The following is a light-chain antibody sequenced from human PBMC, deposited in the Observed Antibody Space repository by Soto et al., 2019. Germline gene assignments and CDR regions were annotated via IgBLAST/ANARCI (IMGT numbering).Light chain of an antibody. J-gene: IGKJ1*01. CDR3: QQYYSYPRT. Sequence: IRMTQSPSSLSSSPGDRVTITCRASQCISSYLAWYQQKPGKAPKLLIYAASTLQSGVPSRFSGSGSGTDFTLTISCLQSEDFATYYCQQYYSYPRTFGQGTKVDIK. CDR2: AAS. V-gene: IGKV1-8*01. CDR1: QCISSY.